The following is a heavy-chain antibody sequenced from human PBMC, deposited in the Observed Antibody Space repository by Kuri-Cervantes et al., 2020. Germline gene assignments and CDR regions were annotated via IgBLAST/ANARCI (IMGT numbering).Heavy chain of an antibody. V-gene: IGHV4-39*07. J-gene: IGHJ4*02. CDR2: IYYSGST. CDR1: GGSISSSSYY. D-gene: IGHD3-10*01. CDR3: ARFGESWTDY. Sequence: SETLSLTCTVSGGSISSSSYYWGWIRQPPGKGLEWIGSIYYSGSTYYNPSLKSRVTISVDTSKNQFSLKLSSVTAADTAAYYCARFGESWTDYWGQGTLVTVSS.